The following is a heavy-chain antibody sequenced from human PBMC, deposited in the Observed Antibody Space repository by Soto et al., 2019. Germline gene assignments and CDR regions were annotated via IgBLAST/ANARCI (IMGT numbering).Heavy chain of an antibody. D-gene: IGHD6-6*01. CDR2: VYYSGTT. CDR3: ARRSSSSLGSLFAP. J-gene: IGHJ5*02. V-gene: IGHV4-30-4*01. Sequence: PSETLSLTCTVSGASINNNDYYWSWIRQTPGKGLEWIGYVYYSGTTDYIPSLKSRLSMSIDKSQNQFTLKLNSVTAADTATYYCARRSSSSLGSLFAPWGRGILVTSPQ. CDR1: GASINNNDYY.